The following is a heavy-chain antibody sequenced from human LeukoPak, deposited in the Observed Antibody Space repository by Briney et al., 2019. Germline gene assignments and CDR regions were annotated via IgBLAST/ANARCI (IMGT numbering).Heavy chain of an antibody. J-gene: IGHJ6*02. CDR3: AKLDGKLRFLEWYHYGMDV. Sequence: ETLSLTCAVSGGSISSSNWWSWVRQAPGKGLEWVSAISGSGGSTYYADSVKGRFTISRDNSKNTLYLQMNSLRAEDTAVYYCAKLDGKLRFLEWYHYGMDVWGQGTTVTVSS. D-gene: IGHD3-3*01. CDR1: GGSISSSN. V-gene: IGHV3-23*01. CDR2: ISGSGGST.